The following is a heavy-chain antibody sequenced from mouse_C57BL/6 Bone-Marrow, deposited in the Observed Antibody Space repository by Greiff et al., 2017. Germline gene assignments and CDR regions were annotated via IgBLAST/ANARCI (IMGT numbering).Heavy chain of an antibody. V-gene: IGHV14-2*01. D-gene: IGHD1-1*01. J-gene: IGHJ2*01. Sequence: VQLQQSGAELVKPGASVKLSCTASGFNIKDYYIHWVKQRTEQGLEWIGRIDPEDGETKYAPKFQDKATITADTSSNTAYLPPSSLTSEDTAVHYCTRSLIYYGTNYWGQGTTLTVSS. CDR1: GFNIKDYY. CDR3: TRSLIYYGTNY. CDR2: IDPEDGET.